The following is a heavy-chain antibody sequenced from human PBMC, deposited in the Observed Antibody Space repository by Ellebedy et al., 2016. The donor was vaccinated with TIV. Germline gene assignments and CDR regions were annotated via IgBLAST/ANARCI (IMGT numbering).Heavy chain of an antibody. CDR3: ARWFGELLYVRWFDP. CDR1: GGSLSSSSSY. J-gene: IGHJ5*02. D-gene: IGHD3-10*01. CDR2: IYHSGST. V-gene: IGHV4-39*01. Sequence: GSLRLSCIVSGGSLSSSSSYWAWIRQPPGKGLEWIGSIYHSGSTDYNPSLKRRVTISADTSKNQFSLRLSSVTAADTAVYYCARWFGELLYVRWFDPWGQGTLVTVSS.